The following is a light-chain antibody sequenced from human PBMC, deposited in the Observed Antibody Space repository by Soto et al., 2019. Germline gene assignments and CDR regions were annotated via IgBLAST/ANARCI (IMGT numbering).Light chain of an antibody. CDR2: EVS. CDR1: SSDVGAYNY. J-gene: IGLJ2*01. CDR3: SSYTSSNTLV. Sequence: QSVLTQPASVSGSPGQSITISFTGTSSDVGAYNYVSWYQQHPGKAPKLMIFEVSDRPSGVSNRFSGSKSGNTASLTISGLQAEDEADYYCSSYTSSNTLVFGGGTKLTVL. V-gene: IGLV2-14*01.